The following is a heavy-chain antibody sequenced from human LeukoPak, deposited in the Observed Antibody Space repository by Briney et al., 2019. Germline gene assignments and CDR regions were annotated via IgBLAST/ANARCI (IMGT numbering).Heavy chain of an antibody. J-gene: IGHJ4*02. CDR2: IIPIFGTA. V-gene: IGHV1-69*06. D-gene: IGHD3-10*01. Sequence: GASVKVSCKASGGTFSSYAISWVRQAPGQGLEWMGGIIPIFGTANYAQKFQGRVTITADKSTSTAYMELSSLRSEDTAVYYCARGENYYGSGRQSPIDYWGQGTLVTVSS. CDR3: ARGENYYGSGRQSPIDY. CDR1: GGTFSSYA.